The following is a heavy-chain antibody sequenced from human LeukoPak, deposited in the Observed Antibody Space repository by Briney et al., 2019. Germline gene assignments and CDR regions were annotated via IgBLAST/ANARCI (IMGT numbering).Heavy chain of an antibody. D-gene: IGHD3-22*01. Sequence: ASVKVSCKASGYTLTDYYMHWVRQAPGQGLEWMGRINPNSGGTNYAQKFQGRVTVTRDTSISTGYMELSRLRSDDTAVYYCARVGYYESSGYYEYWGQGTLVTVSS. CDR3: ARVGYYESSGYYEY. V-gene: IGHV1-2*06. J-gene: IGHJ4*02. CDR2: INPNSGGT. CDR1: GYTLTDYY.